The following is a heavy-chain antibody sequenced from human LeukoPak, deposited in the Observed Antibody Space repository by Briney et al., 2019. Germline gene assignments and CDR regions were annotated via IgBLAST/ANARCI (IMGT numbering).Heavy chain of an antibody. D-gene: IGHD3/OR15-3a*01. CDR2: IYYSGST. CDR3: ARGIVGSHDFYLRYYFDY. CDR1: GGSISSYY. Sequence: SETLSLTCTVSGGSISSYYWSWIRQPPGKGLEWIGYIYYSGSTYYSPSLKSRVTVSVDTSKNEFSLKLSSVTAADTAVYFCARGIVGSHDFYLRYYFDYWGQGTLVTVSS. J-gene: IGHJ4*02. V-gene: IGHV4-59*08.